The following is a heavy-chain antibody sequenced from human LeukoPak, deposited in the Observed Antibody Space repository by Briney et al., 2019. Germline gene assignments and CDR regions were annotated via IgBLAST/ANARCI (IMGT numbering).Heavy chain of an antibody. D-gene: IGHD3-10*01. CDR2: ICYSGST. Sequence: PSETLSLTCTVSGGSISSSSYYWGWVRQPPGKGLEWIGSICYSGSTYYNPSLKSRVTISVDTSKNQFSLKLSSVTAADTAVYYCARRPYYYGSGSSFFFDYWGQGTLVTVSS. CDR1: GGSISSSSYY. J-gene: IGHJ4*02. V-gene: IGHV4-39*01. CDR3: ARRPYYYGSGSSFFFDY.